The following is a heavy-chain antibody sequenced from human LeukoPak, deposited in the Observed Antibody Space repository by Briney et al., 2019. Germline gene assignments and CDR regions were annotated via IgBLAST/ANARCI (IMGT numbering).Heavy chain of an antibody. J-gene: IGHJ4*02. CDR3: ARFYGSGSSLYFDY. CDR2: IYTSGST. CDR1: GGSISSGSYY. V-gene: IGHV4-61*02. Sequence: SETLSLTCTVAGGSISSGSYYWSWIRQPAGKGLDWIGRIYTSGSTNYNPSLKSRVTISVDASKNQFSLKLSSVPAADAAVYYCARFYGSGSSLYFDYWGQGTLVTVSS. D-gene: IGHD3-10*01.